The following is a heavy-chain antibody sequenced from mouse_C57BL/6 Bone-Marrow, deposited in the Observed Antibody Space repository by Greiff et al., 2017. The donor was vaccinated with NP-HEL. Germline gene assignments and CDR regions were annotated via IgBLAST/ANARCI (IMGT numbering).Heavy chain of an antibody. CDR1: GYTFTDYE. V-gene: IGHV1-15*01. Sequence: VQLQQSGAELVRPGASVTLSCKASGYTFTDYEMHWVKQTPVHGLEWIGAIDPETGGTAFNPKFKGKAILTADKSSSTAYMELRSLTSEDSAVYYCTRIYYPYAMDYWGQGTSVTVAS. CDR3: TRIYYPYAMDY. CDR2: IDPETGGT. J-gene: IGHJ4*01. D-gene: IGHD1-1*01.